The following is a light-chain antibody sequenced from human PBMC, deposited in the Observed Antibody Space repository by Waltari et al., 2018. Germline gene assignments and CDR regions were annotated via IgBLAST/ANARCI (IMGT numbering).Light chain of an antibody. V-gene: IGKV3-11*01. CDR2: DAY. J-gene: IGKJ4*01. CDR1: QSVHTF. CDR3: QQCSSWPLT. Sequence: EIVLTQSPASLSLSPGEKATLSCRASQSVHTFLVWYQQTPGQPPRLLIYDAYKRATGIPARFSGSGSGTDFTLSISSLEPEDFAVYYCQQCSSWPLTFGGGTRVEIK.